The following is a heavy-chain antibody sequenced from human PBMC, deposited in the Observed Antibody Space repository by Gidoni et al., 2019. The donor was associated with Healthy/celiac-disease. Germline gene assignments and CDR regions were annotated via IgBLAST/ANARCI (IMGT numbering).Heavy chain of an antibody. Sequence: QVQLQASCPGLVKPSETLSLTCTVSGGSISSYYWSWFRQPAGKVLEWIGRIYTIGSTTYNPSLKSRVTMSVDTSKNQFSLKLSSVTAADTAVYYCAREVPEFDPWGQGTLVTVSS. CDR2: IYTIGST. CDR3: AREVPEFDP. J-gene: IGHJ5*02. D-gene: IGHD2-2*01. V-gene: IGHV4-4*07. CDR1: GGSISSYY.